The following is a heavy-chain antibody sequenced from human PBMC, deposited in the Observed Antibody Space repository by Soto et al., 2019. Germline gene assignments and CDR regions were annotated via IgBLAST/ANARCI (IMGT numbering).Heavy chain of an antibody. D-gene: IGHD1-7*01. CDR1: GFRFSSYS. V-gene: IGHV3-48*01. CDR2: ISSSSSTI. Sequence: EVQLVESGGGLVQPGGSLRLSCAASGFRFSSYSMNWVRQAPGKGLEWVSYISSSSSTISYADSVKGRFTISRDNAKNSLYLQMNSLRAEDTAVYYCAKRWGTGTGGTTYVDVWGMGTTVTVSS. CDR3: AKRWGTGTGGTTYVDV. J-gene: IGHJ6*03.